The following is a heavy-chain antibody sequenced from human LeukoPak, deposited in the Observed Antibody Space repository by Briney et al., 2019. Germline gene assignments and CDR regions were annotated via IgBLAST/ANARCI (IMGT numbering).Heavy chain of an antibody. D-gene: IGHD3-16*01. CDR3: ARERTPIALKIMIIFDS. CDR1: GYTFTDYY. J-gene: IGHJ5*01. Sequence: ASVKVSRKASGYTFTDYYIHWVRQAPGQGLEWMASINPHGGVTNSAQEFQGRVTVTRDASISTAYLELSGLRSDDTAVYYCARERTPIALKIMIIFDSWGQGTLITVSS. CDR2: INPHGGVT. V-gene: IGHV1-2*02.